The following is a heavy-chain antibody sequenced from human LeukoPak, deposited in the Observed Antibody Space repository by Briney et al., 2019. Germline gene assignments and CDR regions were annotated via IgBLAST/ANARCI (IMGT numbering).Heavy chain of an antibody. Sequence: PSETLSLTCSVSGGSISSYYWSWIRQPPGKGLEWIGCIYHSGSTYYNPSLKSRVTISVDTSKNNFSLKLSSVTAADTAVYYCASTTVVGEGYFDFWGQGVLVTVSS. V-gene: IGHV4-59*08. CDR3: ASTTVVGEGYFDF. CDR2: IYHSGST. CDR1: GGSISSYY. J-gene: IGHJ4*02. D-gene: IGHD4-23*01.